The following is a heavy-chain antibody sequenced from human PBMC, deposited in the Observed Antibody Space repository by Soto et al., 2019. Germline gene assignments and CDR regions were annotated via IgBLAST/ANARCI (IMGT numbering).Heavy chain of an antibody. J-gene: IGHJ4*02. CDR3: ARGMATTRGD. CDR1: GYTFSGYA. D-gene: IGHD3-10*01. CDR2: ITTGNGNT. Sequence: ASVKVSCKASGYTFSGYAIHWVRQAPGQRLEWMGWITTGNGNTKYSQQFQGRVTITRDTSASTAYMELSSLRSEDTAVYYCARGMATTRGDWGQGTLVTVSS. V-gene: IGHV1-3*04.